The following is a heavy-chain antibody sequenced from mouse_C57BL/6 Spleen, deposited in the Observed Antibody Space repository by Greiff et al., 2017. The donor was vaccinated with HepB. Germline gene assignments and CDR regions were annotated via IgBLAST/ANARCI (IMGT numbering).Heavy chain of an antibody. CDR2: IDPSDSYT. J-gene: IGHJ3*01. V-gene: IGHV1-50*01. CDR3: ARDPYYYGSSPFAY. D-gene: IGHD1-1*01. Sequence: QVQLKQPGAELVKPGASVKLSCKASGYTFTSYWMQWVKQRPGQGLEWIGEIDPSDSYTNYNQKFKGKATLTVDTSSSTAYMQLSSLTSEDSAVYYCARDPYYYGSSPFAYWGQGTLVTVSA. CDR1: GYTFTSYW.